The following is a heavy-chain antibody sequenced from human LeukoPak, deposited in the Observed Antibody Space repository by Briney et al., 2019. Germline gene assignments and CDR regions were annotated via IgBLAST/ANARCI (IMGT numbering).Heavy chain of an antibody. CDR3: ARGPGLAVAGHYYYYGMDV. D-gene: IGHD6-19*01. J-gene: IGHJ6*02. CDR2: IYYSGST. CDR1: GGSTSSYY. V-gene: IGHV4-59*01. Sequence: SETLSLTCTVSGGSTSSYYWSWIRQPPGKGLEWIGYIYYSGSTNYNPSLKSRVTISVDTSKNQFSLKLSSVTAADTAVYYCARGPGLAVAGHYYYYGMDVWGQGTTVTVSS.